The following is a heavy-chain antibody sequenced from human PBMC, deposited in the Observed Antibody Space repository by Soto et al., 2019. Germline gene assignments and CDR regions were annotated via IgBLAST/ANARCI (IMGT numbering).Heavy chain of an antibody. Sequence: QVQLVQSGAEVKKPGASVKVSCKASGYTFTSYGISWVRQAPGQGLEWMGWISAYNGNTNYAQKPQGRVTMTTDTPTSTAYMELRSLRSDDTAVYYCASVYRITMVRGELSEYWGQGTLVTVSS. D-gene: IGHD3-10*01. CDR3: ASVYRITMVRGELSEY. J-gene: IGHJ4*02. CDR1: GYTFTSYG. CDR2: ISAYNGNT. V-gene: IGHV1-18*01.